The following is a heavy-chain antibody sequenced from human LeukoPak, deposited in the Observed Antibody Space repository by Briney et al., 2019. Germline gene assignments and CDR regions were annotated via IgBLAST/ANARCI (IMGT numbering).Heavy chain of an antibody. D-gene: IGHD6-13*01. CDR1: GFIVSRNY. V-gene: IGHV3-53*01. J-gene: IGHJ4*02. CDR2: IYTGGDT. CDR3: ARDRRYSSSWYFWN. Sequence: GGSLRLSCGVSGFIVSRNYMSWVRQAPGKGLEWVSIIYTGGDTYYADSVKGRFTISGDNSNNTLYLQMNSLRAEDTGMYYCARDRRYSSSWYFWNWGQGTLVTVSS.